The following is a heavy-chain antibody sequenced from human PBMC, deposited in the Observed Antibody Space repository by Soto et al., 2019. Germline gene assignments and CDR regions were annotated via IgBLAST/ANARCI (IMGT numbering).Heavy chain of an antibody. D-gene: IGHD2-8*01. J-gene: IGHJ6*02. CDR1: VYSFTTYG. V-gene: IGHV1-18*01. CDR3: AKNGHPPYYYYGMDV. CDR2: ISGYNGDT. Sequence: ASVKVSCTASVYSFTTYGISWVRQAPRQGLEWMGWISGYNGDTNNAQKFQDRVTMTIDRSTTTAYLELRSLTSDDTAVYYCAKNGHPPYYYYGMDVWGQGTTVTVSS.